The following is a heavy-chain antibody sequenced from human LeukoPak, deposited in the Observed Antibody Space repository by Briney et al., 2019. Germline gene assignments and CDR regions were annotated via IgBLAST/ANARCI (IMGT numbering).Heavy chain of an antibody. Sequence: ASVKVSCKASGYTFTSNYIHWVRQAPGQGLEWMGGIIPIFGTANYAQKFQGRVTITADESTSTAYMELSSLRSEDTAVYYCARGDYYDSSGYYGYWGQGTLVTVSS. CDR1: GYTFTSNY. J-gene: IGHJ4*02. CDR3: ARGDYYDSSGYYGY. V-gene: IGHV1-69*13. CDR2: IIPIFGTA. D-gene: IGHD3-22*01.